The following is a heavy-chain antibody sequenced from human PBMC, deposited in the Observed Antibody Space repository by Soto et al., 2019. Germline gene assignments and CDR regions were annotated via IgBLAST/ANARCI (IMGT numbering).Heavy chain of an antibody. CDR3: AKGSFGFDY. D-gene: IGHD3-10*01. V-gene: IGHV3-23*01. CDR1: GVTFTSYA. J-gene: IGHJ4*02. Sequence: GGSLRLSXAASGVTFTSYAMTWVRQVPGEGLQWVSSISKSGDSTYYADSVKGRFTTSRDNSKNTLYLQMNSLRAEDTAIYYCAKGSFGFDYWGQGTLVTVSS. CDR2: ISKSGDST.